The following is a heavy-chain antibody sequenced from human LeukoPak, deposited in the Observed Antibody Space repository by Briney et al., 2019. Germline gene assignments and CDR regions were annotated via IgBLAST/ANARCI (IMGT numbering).Heavy chain of an antibody. Sequence: PGGSLRLSCAASGFTFRSYAMSWVRQAPGKGLEWVSAISGSGGSTYYADSVRGRFTISKDNSNSTLFLQMNSLRAEDTAVYYCANGGPGRYCSSTSCALGGQGTLVTVSS. CDR3: ANGGPGRYCSSTSCAL. CDR2: ISGSGGST. J-gene: IGHJ4*02. CDR1: GFTFRSYA. V-gene: IGHV3-23*01. D-gene: IGHD2-2*01.